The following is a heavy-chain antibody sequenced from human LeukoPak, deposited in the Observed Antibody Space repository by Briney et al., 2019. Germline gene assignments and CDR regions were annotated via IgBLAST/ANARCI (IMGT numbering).Heavy chain of an antibody. CDR2: ISGSGGST. CDR1: GGSISSSSYY. Sequence: ETLSLTCTVSGGSISSSSYYWGWIRQPPGKGLEWVSAISGSGGSTYYADSVKGRFTISRDNSKNTLYLQMNSLRAEDTAVYYCAKDLVAYYYDSSGYSLGWAFDIWGQGTMVTVSS. J-gene: IGHJ3*02. CDR3: AKDLVAYYYDSSGYSLGWAFDI. V-gene: IGHV3-23*01. D-gene: IGHD3-22*01.